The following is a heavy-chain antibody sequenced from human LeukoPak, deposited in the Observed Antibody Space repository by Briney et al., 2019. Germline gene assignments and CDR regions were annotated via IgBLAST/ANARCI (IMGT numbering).Heavy chain of an antibody. CDR1: GGTFSSYA. CDR3: ARDRTIAAAGTGWFDP. CDR2: IIPIFGTA. Sequence: ASVKVSCEASGGTFSSYAISWVRQAPGQGLEWMGGIIPIFGTANYAQKFQGRVTITADESTSTAYMELSSLRSEDTAVYYCARDRTIAAAGTGWFDPWGQGTLVTVSS. D-gene: IGHD6-13*01. J-gene: IGHJ5*02. V-gene: IGHV1-69*13.